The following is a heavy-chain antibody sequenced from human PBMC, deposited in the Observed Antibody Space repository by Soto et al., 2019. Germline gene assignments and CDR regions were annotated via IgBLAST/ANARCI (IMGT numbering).Heavy chain of an antibody. CDR3: TRNQVKADY. V-gene: IGHV3-7*01. D-gene: IGHD3-22*01. Sequence: EVQLVASGGDLVQPGGSLRLSCVASGFALSSFWMTWVRQAPGKGLEWVAKIKGDGSEQNYVDSVRGRFTISRDNAKNSVYLQMNSLRVDDTAVYYCTRNQVKADYWGQGTLVTVSS. J-gene: IGHJ4*02. CDR1: GFALSSFW. CDR2: IKGDGSEQ.